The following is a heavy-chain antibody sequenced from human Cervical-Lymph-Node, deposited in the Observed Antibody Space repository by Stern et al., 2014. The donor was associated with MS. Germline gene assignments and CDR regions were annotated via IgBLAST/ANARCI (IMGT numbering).Heavy chain of an antibody. V-gene: IGHV2-5*02. Sequence: QVTLRESGPTLVKPTQTLTLTCTFSGFSLTTSGVGVGWIRQPPGKALEWLAIIYWDDDKRYSPSLKSRLTITKDTSKNQVVLTMTNMDPVDTATYYCAHEGDYYGSGNYDFWGQGTLVTVSS. J-gene: IGHJ4*02. CDR1: GFSLTTSGVG. D-gene: IGHD3-10*01. CDR2: IYWDDDK. CDR3: AHEGDYYGSGNYDF.